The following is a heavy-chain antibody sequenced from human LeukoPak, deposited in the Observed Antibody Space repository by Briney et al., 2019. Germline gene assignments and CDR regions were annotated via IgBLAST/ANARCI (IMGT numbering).Heavy chain of an antibody. D-gene: IGHD6-19*01. CDR1: GDSMNSNSYS. Sequence: PSETLSLTCIVSGDSMNSNSYSWAWIRQPPGKGLEWIGTVFYSGSTYYNPSLRGRVIISADPSKRQFSPNLSSVTAADTAVYYCARDLGQWLVIGFDSWGQGTLVTVSS. J-gene: IGHJ5*01. CDR3: ARDLGQWLVIGFDS. CDR2: VFYSGST. V-gene: IGHV4-39*07.